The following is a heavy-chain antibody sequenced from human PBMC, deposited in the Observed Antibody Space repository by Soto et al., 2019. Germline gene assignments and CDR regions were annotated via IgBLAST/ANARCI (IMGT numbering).Heavy chain of an antibody. Sequence: GGSLRLSCAASGFTFSSYEMTWVRQAPGKGLEWVSYISSSGSTIYYADSVKGRFTISRDNAKNPLYLQMNSLRAEDTAVYYCARDTSPAIGFYYYYGMDVWGQGTTVTVSS. J-gene: IGHJ6*02. CDR3: ARDTSPAIGFYYYYGMDV. V-gene: IGHV3-48*03. D-gene: IGHD3-10*01. CDR1: GFTFSSYE. CDR2: ISSSGSTI.